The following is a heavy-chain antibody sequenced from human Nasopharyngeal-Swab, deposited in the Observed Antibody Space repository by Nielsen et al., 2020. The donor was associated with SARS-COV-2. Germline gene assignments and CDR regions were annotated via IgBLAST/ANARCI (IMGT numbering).Heavy chain of an antibody. CDR2: INRSGST. D-gene: IGHD6-13*01. CDR1: GGSFSGYY. CDR3: ARVSGSSRLYYYYGMDV. J-gene: IGHJ6*02. Sequence: SEILSLTCGVYGGSFSGYYWSWIRQPPGKGLEWIGKINRSGSTNYKPSLKSRVTISVDTSKNQFSLKLSSVTAADTAVYYCARVSGSSRLYYYYGMDVWGQGTTVTISS. V-gene: IGHV4-34*01.